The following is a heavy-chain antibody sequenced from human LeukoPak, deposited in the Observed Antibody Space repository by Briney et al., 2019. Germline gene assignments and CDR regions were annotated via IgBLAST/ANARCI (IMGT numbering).Heavy chain of an antibody. D-gene: IGHD3-10*01. CDR1: GGSISSSSYY. V-gene: IGHV4-39*01. J-gene: IGHJ6*02. CDR2: IYYSGST. Sequence: PSETLSLTCTVSGGSISSSSYYWGWIRQPPGKGLEWIGSIYYSGSTYYNPSLKSRVTISVDTSKNQFSLKLSYVTAADTAVYYCFGRPRYYYYGMDVWGQGTTVTVSS. CDR3: FGRPRYYYYGMDV.